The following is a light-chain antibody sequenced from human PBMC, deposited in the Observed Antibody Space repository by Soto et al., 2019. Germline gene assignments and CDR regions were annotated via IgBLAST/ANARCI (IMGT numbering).Light chain of an antibody. J-gene: IGKJ2*01. CDR3: QQYGGSPSYT. Sequence: EIVLTQSPGTLSLSPGERATLSCRASQSVNSNYLARYQQRPDQAPRLLIYGASSRAAGIPDRFSGSGSGTDFTLTISRLQPDDFAVYYCQQYGGSPSYTFGQGTKLEI. V-gene: IGKV3-20*01. CDR1: QSVNSNY. CDR2: GAS.